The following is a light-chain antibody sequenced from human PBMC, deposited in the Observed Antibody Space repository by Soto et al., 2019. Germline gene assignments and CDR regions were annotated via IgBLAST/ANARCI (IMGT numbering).Light chain of an antibody. V-gene: IGLV4-69*01. CDR3: QTWGTGIHVV. CDR2: LDSDGSH. CDR1: SGHSSYA. J-gene: IGLJ2*01. Sequence: QPVLTQLPSASASLGASVKLTCTLSSGHSSYAIAWHQQQPEKGPRYLMKLDSDGSHTKGDAIPDRFSGSSSGAERYLTISSPQSEDEADYYCQTWGTGIHVVFGGGTKLTVL.